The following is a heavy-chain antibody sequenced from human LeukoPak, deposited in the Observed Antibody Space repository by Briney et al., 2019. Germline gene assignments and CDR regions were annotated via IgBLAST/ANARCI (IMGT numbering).Heavy chain of an antibody. D-gene: IGHD3-22*01. J-gene: IGHJ2*01. V-gene: IGHV1-46*01. CDR2: INPSGGST. Sequence: QGXEXMGXINPSGGSTSYAQKFQGRVTMTRDTSTSTFYMELSSLRSEDTAVYYCARVVTMTPPNWYFDLWGRGTLVTVSS. CDR3: ARVVTMTPPNWYFDL.